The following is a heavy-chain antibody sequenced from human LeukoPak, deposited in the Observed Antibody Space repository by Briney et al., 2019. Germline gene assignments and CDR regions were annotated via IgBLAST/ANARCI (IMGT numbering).Heavy chain of an antibody. V-gene: IGHV3-23*01. Sequence: TGGSLRLSCAASGFTFSSYAMSWVRQAPGKGLEWVSAISGSGGSTYYGDSVKGRFTISRDNSKNTLYLQMNSLRAEDTALYYCASRDPCSGGSCYGLGYWGQGTLVTVSS. CDR2: ISGSGGST. CDR3: ASRDPCSGGSCYGLGY. CDR1: GFTFSSYA. J-gene: IGHJ4*02. D-gene: IGHD2-15*01.